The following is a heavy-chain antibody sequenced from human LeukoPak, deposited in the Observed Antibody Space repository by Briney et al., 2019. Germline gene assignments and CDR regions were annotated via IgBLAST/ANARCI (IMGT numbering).Heavy chain of an antibody. CDR3: TAEKYGSPHY. J-gene: IGHJ4*02. CDR2: IYYTGST. D-gene: IGHD6-6*01. Sequence: SETLSLTCTVSRGSVSSSTYYWSWVRQPPGKGLEWIASIYYTGSTYYNPSLKSRVTISLDMSKNEFFLTMTSVTAADTAVYFRTAEKYGSPHYWGQGTQVTVSS. V-gene: IGHV4-39*07. CDR1: RGSVSSSTYY.